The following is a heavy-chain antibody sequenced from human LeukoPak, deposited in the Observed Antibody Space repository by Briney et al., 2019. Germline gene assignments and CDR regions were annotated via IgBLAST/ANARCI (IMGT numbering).Heavy chain of an antibody. V-gene: IGHV3-74*01. Sequence: GGSLRLSCEASGFTFINYWMHWVRQAPGKGLVWVSRINNDGSDTTYADAVKGRFTFSRDNAKNTLYLQMNSLRAEDTAVYYCARGYFGPEFWGRGTLVTVSS. D-gene: IGHD3-9*01. J-gene: IGHJ4*02. CDR2: INNDGSDT. CDR3: ARGYFGPEF. CDR1: GFTFINYW.